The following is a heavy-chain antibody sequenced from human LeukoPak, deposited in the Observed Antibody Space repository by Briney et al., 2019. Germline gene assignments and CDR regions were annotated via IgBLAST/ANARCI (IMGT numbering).Heavy chain of an antibody. CDR3: ARDRSAGWTYYYDSSGYSHSAFDI. Sequence: GGSLRLSCAASGFTFSSYSMNWVRQAPGKGLEWVSSISSSSSYIYYADSVKGRFTISRDNAKNSLYLQMNSLRAEVTVVYYCARDRSAGWTYYYDSSGYSHSAFDIWGQGTMVTVSS. J-gene: IGHJ3*02. V-gene: IGHV3-21*01. D-gene: IGHD3-22*01. CDR1: GFTFSSYS. CDR2: ISSSSSYI.